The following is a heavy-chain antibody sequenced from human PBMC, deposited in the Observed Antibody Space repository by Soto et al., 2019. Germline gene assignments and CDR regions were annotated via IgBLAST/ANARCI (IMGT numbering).Heavy chain of an antibody. Sequence: GASVKVSCKASGYTFTGYYIHWVRQAPGQGLEWMGWMNPNTGGTRYAQKFQGRVTMTRDTSISTAYMELSSLRSDDTAVYYCARAEDRAIQYYYYHSGKDVWGQGTTVTVSS. CDR3: ARAEDRAIQYYYYHSGKDV. CDR1: GYTFTGYY. V-gene: IGHV1-2*02. D-gene: IGHD5-18*01. CDR2: MNPNTGGT. J-gene: IGHJ6*02.